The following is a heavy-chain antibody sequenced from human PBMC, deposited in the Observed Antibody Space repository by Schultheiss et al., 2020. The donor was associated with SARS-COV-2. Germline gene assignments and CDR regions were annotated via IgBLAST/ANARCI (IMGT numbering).Heavy chain of an antibody. CDR2: ISPSFGIA. Sequence: SVKVSCKTSGGTFSTYGLSWVRQAPGQGLEWMGGISPSFGIAHYAQKFQGRVTVTADKSASSVYMELSSLKSEDTAVYYCARDRPGTKKYYFDYWGQGTLVTVSS. D-gene: IGHD1-26*01. CDR1: GGTFSTYG. V-gene: IGHV1-69*10. CDR3: ARDRPGTKKYYFDY. J-gene: IGHJ4*02.